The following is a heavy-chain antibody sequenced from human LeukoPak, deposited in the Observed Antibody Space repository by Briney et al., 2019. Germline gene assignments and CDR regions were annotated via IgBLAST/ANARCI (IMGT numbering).Heavy chain of an antibody. CDR1: GLTFSNDA. CDR3: AKGVYSSSWYSLLDP. D-gene: IGHD6-13*01. Sequence: GGSLRLSCAASGLTFSNDAMSWVRQAPGKGLEWFSAISGSGGSTYYPDPVKGRFTLPRDNSKNTLYLQMNSLRAEDTARYYCAKGVYSSSWYSLLDPWGQGTLVTVSS. V-gene: IGHV3-23*01. CDR2: ISGSGGST. J-gene: IGHJ5*02.